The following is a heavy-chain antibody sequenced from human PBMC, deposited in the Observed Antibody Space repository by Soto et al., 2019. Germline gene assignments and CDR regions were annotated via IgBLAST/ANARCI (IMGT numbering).Heavy chain of an antibody. D-gene: IGHD3-9*01. Sequence: LSLTCTVSGGSISSGGYYWSWIRQHPGKGLEWLANIFYSGSTYYNPSLASRVTVSVDTSKNEFSLKLRSVTAADTAVYYCARQPPTGDTDWSLDPWGQGTLVTVSS. J-gene: IGHJ5*02. CDR1: GGSISSGGYY. CDR2: IFYSGST. CDR3: ARQPPTGDTDWSLDP. V-gene: IGHV4-39*01.